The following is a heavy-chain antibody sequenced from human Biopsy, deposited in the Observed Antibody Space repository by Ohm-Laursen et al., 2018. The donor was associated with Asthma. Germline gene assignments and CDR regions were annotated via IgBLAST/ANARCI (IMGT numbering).Heavy chain of an antibody. CDR1: GDSFSNYA. Sequence: SVKVSCKASGDSFSNYAISWVRQAPGQGLEWMGGLIPVLGTPDHAQMFEGRVTITADESTSTAYMELSSLSPEDTAVYYCARGYSGSDRIVFYYSGLEVWGQGTTVTVSS. V-gene: IGHV1-69*13. J-gene: IGHJ6*02. CDR2: LIPVLGTP. CDR3: ARGYSGSDRIVFYYSGLEV. D-gene: IGHD5-12*01.